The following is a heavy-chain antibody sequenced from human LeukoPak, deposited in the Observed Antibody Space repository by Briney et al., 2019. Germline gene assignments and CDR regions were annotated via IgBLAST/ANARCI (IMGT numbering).Heavy chain of an antibody. Sequence: GGTLRLSCAASGVTFSSYEMNWVCQAPGKGGEWVSYICSTGIPIFSADSVKRRFTISRDHANTSLYLQINSLRAEDTAVYYCAIGPHYESSYYYGMDVWGQGTTVTVSS. V-gene: IGHV3-48*03. CDR1: GVTFSSYE. J-gene: IGHJ6*02. D-gene: IGHD4-17*01. CDR2: ICSTGIPI. CDR3: AIGPHYESSYYYGMDV.